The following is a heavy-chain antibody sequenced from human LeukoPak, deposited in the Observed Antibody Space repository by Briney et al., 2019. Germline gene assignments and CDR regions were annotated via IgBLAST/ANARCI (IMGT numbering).Heavy chain of an antibody. D-gene: IGHD1-26*01. Sequence: GGSLRLSCAASGITVSSNYMSWVRQAPGKGLEWVSTIYSGGSTYYADSVKGRFTISRDNSKNTVFLQMNSLRAEDTAVYYCASVSSYYTLGTYVYWGQGTLVTISS. CDR3: ASVSSYYTLGTYVY. J-gene: IGHJ4*02. CDR1: GITVSSNY. CDR2: IYSGGST. V-gene: IGHV3-53*01.